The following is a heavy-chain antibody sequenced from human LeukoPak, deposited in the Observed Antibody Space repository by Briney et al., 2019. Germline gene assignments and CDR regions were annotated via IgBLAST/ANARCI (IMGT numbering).Heavy chain of an antibody. Sequence: GESLKISCEGSGFSFRTYWIGWVRQMPGKGLEWMGIIHPSDSDTRYSPTFQGQVTISADRSTAYLQWSSLKASDTAMHYCARPAIPYSFGFAAFDIWGQGTMVTVSS. CDR1: GFSFRTYW. D-gene: IGHD5-18*01. CDR2: IHPSDSDT. V-gene: IGHV5-51*01. CDR3: ARPAIPYSFGFAAFDI. J-gene: IGHJ3*02.